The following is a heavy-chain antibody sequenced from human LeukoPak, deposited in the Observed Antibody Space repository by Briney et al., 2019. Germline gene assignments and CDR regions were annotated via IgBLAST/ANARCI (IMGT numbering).Heavy chain of an antibody. CDR3: ARGGWLDD. V-gene: IGHV3-7*01. Sequence: GGSLRLSCVDSGFTFSNWWMSWVRQAPGKGLEYVANIKEDGTEKNYMDSAKGRFTISRDNAKNSLYLQMNSLRVEDTGIYYCARGGWLDDWGQGTLVTVSS. D-gene: IGHD2-15*01. J-gene: IGHJ4*02. CDR2: IKEDGTEK. CDR1: GFTFSNWW.